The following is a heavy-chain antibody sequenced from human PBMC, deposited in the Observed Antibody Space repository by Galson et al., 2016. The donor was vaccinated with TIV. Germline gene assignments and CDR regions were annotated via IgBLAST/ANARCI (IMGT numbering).Heavy chain of an antibody. J-gene: IGHJ4*02. CDR2: IDWDGDK. Sequence: PALVKPTQTLTLTCTFSGFSFTTSGMRVSWIRQPPGKALEWLARIDWDGDKFYSTSLKSRLTVSKDTSKNQVVLRMMNLDPEDTATYFCARSTARGACIDYWGQGTLVTVSS. CDR3: ARSTARGACIDY. V-gene: IGHV2-70*04. CDR1: GFSFTTSGMR. D-gene: IGHD3-10*01.